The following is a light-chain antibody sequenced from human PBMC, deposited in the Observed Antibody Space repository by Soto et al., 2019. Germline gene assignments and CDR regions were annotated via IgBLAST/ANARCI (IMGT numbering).Light chain of an antibody. CDR2: AAS. V-gene: IGKV1-12*01. CDR3: QQASSFPFT. Sequence: DIPMTQSPSSVSASVGDRVTISCRASQRIANWVAWYQQKPGKAPHLLIYAASTLQSGAPSRFSGSGSGTDFIFNISSLQPEDSVTYYCQQASSFPFTFGPGTKVDV. CDR1: QRIANW. J-gene: IGKJ3*01.